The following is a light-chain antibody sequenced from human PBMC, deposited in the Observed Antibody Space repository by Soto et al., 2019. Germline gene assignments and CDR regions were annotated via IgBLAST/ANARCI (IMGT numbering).Light chain of an antibody. V-gene: IGKV3-20*01. CDR2: AAS. CDR1: ESISSSY. Sequence: ETVLTQSPGTLSLSPGERATLSCRASESISSSYFAWYQQQPGQAPRLLIYAASSGATGIPDRCSSSGSWTDFTITIIRLEHEDYAVYYCQQYGSSLPVTFGGGTKVEIK. J-gene: IGKJ4*01. CDR3: QQYGSSLPVT.